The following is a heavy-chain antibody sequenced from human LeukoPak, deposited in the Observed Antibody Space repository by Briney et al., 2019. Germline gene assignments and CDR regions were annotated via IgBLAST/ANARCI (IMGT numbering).Heavy chain of an antibody. CDR1: GASISGYW. Sequence: SETLSLTCDVSGASISGYWWSWIRQPAGKGLEWIGRMYTDGDTNYNPALKSRVTVSVDTSKNQFSLKLSSVTAADTAVYYCARDRIVGATKAFDIWGQGTMVTVSS. CDR3: ARDRIVGATKAFDI. V-gene: IGHV4-4*07. J-gene: IGHJ3*02. CDR2: MYTDGDT. D-gene: IGHD1-26*01.